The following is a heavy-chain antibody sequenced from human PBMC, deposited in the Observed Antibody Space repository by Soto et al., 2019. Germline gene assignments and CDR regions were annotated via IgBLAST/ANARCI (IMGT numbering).Heavy chain of an antibody. CDR3: ARDSSGGSWQFDP. Sequence: WGSLRLSCSGSGFTFSNYGMHWVRQAPGKGLEFVSAIIANGGTTYYADSVRGRFTISRDNSKNTLYLQMSSLRSDDTAVYYCARDSSGGSWQFDPWGQGTLVTVSS. CDR2: IIANGGTT. D-gene: IGHD2-15*01. CDR1: GFTFSNYG. J-gene: IGHJ5*02. V-gene: IGHV3-64D*06.